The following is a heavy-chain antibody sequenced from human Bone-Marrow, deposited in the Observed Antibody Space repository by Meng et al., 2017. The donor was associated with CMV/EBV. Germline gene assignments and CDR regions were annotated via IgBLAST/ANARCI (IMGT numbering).Heavy chain of an antibody. CDR1: GFSVTCGW. CDR2: IKGKTRGGTI. V-gene: IGHV3-15*01. Sequence: LFGVASGFSVTCGWMSWVRQAPGKGLEWVGRIKGKTRGGTIDYAAPVKDRFPISRDDSKNTVYLHMNSLRTEDTAVYYCAPWWAFGPWGQGDLVTVSS. CDR3: APWWAFGP. J-gene: IGHJ5*02. D-gene: IGHD2-15*01.